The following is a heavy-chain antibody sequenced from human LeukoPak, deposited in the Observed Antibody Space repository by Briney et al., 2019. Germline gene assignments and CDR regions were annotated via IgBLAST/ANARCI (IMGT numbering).Heavy chain of an antibody. D-gene: IGHD1-26*01. V-gene: IGHV3-23*01. Sequence: PGGSLRLSCAASGFTFDDYAMSWVRQAPGSGLEWVSGITGSGGSTYYADSVKGRFTISRDNSKNTLYLQMNSLRAEDTAVYYCAKGNWGERLDWYFDLWGRGTLVTVSS. J-gene: IGHJ2*01. CDR1: GFTFDDYA. CDR3: AKGNWGERLDWYFDL. CDR2: ITGSGGST.